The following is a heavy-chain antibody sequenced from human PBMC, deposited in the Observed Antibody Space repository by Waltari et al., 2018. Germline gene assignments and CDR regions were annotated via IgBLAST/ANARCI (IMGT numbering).Heavy chain of an antibody. CDR2: ISSSGSAI. V-gene: IGHV3-48*03. CDR3: AKGQFSTTSGCDY. CDR1: GFAFKRFE. J-gene: IGHJ4*02. Sequence: EVQLVESGGGLGQPGGSLRLSWAAAGFAFKRFEMHWVRQAPGKGLEWVSHISSSGSAIYHADSVKGRFTISRDNAKNSLYLQMNNLRVDDTAIYYCAKGQFSTTSGCDYWGQGTLVTVSS. D-gene: IGHD6-6*01.